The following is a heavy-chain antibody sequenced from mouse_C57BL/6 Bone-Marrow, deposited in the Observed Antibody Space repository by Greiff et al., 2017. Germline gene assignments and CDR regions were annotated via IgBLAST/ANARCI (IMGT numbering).Heavy chain of an antibody. Sequence: QVQLKQPGAELVKPGASVKMSCKASGYTFTSYWITWVKQRPGQGLEWLGDIYPGSGSTNYNEKFKSKATLTVDTSSSTAYMQLSSLTSEDSAVYYCARGTTMVTTKGYYYAMDYWGQGTSVTVSS. CDR2: IYPGSGST. D-gene: IGHD2-2*01. CDR3: ARGTTMVTTKGYYYAMDY. CDR1: GYTFTSYW. V-gene: IGHV1-55*01. J-gene: IGHJ4*01.